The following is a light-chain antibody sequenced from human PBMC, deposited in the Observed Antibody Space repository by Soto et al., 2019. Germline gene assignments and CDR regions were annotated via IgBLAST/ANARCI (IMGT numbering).Light chain of an antibody. J-gene: IGLJ2*01. V-gene: IGLV4-69*01. CDR1: SGHSSYA. CDR3: HTCGTGIL. Sequence: QLVLTQSPSASASLGASVTLTCTLSSGHSSYAIAWHQQQPETGPRYLMKLNSDGSHSKGDGIPDRFSGSSSGAERYLTISSLQAEDDADSYCHTCGTGILFGGGTKVTVL. CDR2: LNSDGSH.